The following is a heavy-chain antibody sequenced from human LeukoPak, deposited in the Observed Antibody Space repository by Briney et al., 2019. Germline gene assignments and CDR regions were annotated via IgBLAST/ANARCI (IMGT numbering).Heavy chain of an antibody. CDR2: IYYSGST. V-gene: IGHV4-59*12. D-gene: IGHD3-22*01. J-gene: IGHJ3*02. CDR3: ASEVDNSDYYHPGAFDI. Sequence: SETLSLTCTVSGGSISSYYWSWIRQPPGKGLEWIGYIYYSGSTYYHPSLKSRETISVDTSKNQFSLKLSSVTAADTAVYYCASEVDNSDYYHPGAFDIWGQGTMVTVSS. CDR1: GGSISSYY.